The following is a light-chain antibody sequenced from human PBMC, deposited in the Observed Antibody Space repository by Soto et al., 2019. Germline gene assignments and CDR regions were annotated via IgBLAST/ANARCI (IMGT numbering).Light chain of an antibody. CDR2: GAS. V-gene: IGKV3-15*01. Sequence: EIVMTQSPATLPVSPGEIATLSCRASPSVSSNLAWYQQKPGQAPRFLIYGASTRATGIPARFSGSGSGTEFTLTISSLQSEDFAVYYCQQYDSWPLTLGGGTKVDIK. CDR1: PSVSSN. CDR3: QQYDSWPLT. J-gene: IGKJ4*01.